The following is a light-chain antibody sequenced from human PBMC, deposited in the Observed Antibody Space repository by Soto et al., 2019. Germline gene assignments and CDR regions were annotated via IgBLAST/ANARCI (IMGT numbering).Light chain of an antibody. V-gene: IGLV2-14*01. J-gene: IGLJ1*01. CDR2: DIS. Sequence: QSVLTQPASVSGSPGQSITISCVGSSSDVGTYDYVSWYQHHPGKAPKLIIYDISNRPSGVSNRFSGSKSGNTASLTISGLQAEDEADYYCSSYTISSTLYLFGTGTKLTV. CDR3: SSYTISSTLYL. CDR1: SSDVGTYDY.